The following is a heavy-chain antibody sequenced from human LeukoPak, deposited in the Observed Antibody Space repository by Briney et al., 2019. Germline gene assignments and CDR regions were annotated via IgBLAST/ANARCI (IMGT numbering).Heavy chain of an antibody. D-gene: IGHD2-8*01. J-gene: IGHJ4*02. Sequence: SVKVSCKASGGTFSSYAISWVRQAPGQGLEWMGGIIPIFGTANYAQKFQGRVTITADESTSTAYMELSSLRSEDTAVYYCARYEGAYYFDYWGQGTLVTVSS. V-gene: IGHV1-69*13. CDR3: ARYEGAYYFDY. CDR2: IIPIFGTA. CDR1: GGTFSSYA.